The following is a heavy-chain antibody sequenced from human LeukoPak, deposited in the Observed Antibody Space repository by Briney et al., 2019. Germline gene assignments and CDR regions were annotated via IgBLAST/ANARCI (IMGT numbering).Heavy chain of an antibody. CDR3: ARNGGHNQEH. J-gene: IGHJ4*02. CDR1: GASISRGSW. D-gene: IGHD1-1*01. CDR2: FSHSGIT. Sequence: SETLSLTCDVSGASISRGSWWSWVRQPPGKGLEWIGEFSHSGITNFNPSLKSRVTISVDKSRNQFSLNLISVAAADTAVYFCARNGGHNQEHWGQGTLVTVSS. V-gene: IGHV4-4*02.